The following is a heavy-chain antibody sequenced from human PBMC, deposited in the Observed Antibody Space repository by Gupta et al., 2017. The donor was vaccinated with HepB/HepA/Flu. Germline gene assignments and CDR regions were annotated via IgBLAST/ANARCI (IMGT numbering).Heavy chain of an antibody. V-gene: IGHV3-33*01. CDR3: ARDMAELYSSGLLDV. CDR1: GFTFSSSG. J-gene: IGHJ6*04. D-gene: IGHD6-19*01. CDR2: IWYDGSNK. Sequence: QVQLVESGGGVVQPGRSLRLSCAASGFTFSSSGMHWVRQAPGKGLEWVAVIWYDGSNKYYADSVKGRFTISRDNSKNTLYLQMNSLRAEDTAVYYCARDMAELYSSGLLDVWGKGTTVTVSS.